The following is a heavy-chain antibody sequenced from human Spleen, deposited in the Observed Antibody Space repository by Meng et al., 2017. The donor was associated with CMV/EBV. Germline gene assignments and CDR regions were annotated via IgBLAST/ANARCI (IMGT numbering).Heavy chain of an antibody. CDR2: IYSGGTT. Sequence: GESLKISCAASGFTVSSKYMSWVRQAPGKGLEWVSVIYSGGTTYYADSVKGRFTISRDNSKNTLYLQMNSLRVEDTAVYYCARDGYSSSWTPHSWFDPWGQGTLVTVS. J-gene: IGHJ5*02. CDR3: ARDGYSSSWTPHSWFDP. V-gene: IGHV3-66*02. CDR1: GFTVSSKY. D-gene: IGHD6-13*01.